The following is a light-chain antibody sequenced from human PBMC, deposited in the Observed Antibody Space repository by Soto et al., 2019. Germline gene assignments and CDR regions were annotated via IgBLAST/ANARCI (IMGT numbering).Light chain of an antibody. Sequence: QSALTQPRSVSGSPGQSITISCSVTRNDVGGYNYVSWYQQHPGTAPKLKIYDVIKRPSGVPDRFSGSKSDNTASLNVSGLQAEDEADYSCCAYAGNYSWVFGGGTKLTVL. CDR2: DVI. CDR3: CAYAGNYSWV. J-gene: IGLJ2*01. V-gene: IGLV2-11*01. CDR1: RNDVGGYNY.